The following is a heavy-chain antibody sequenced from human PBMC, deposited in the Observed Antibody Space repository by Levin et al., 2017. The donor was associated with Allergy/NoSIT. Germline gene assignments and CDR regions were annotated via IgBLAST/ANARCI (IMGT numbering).Heavy chain of an antibody. CDR3: GISQWHAFEI. J-gene: IGHJ3*02. D-gene: IGHD6-19*01. Sequence: GGSLRLSCAASGFTFSSHWMSWVRQAPGKGLEWLANINQDGSIKHYVDSMKGRFTISRDNAKNSLYLQMNTLRGEDTAVYYCGISQWHAFEIWGQGTMVTVSS. CDR2: INQDGSIK. CDR1: GFTFSSHW. V-gene: IGHV3-7*01.